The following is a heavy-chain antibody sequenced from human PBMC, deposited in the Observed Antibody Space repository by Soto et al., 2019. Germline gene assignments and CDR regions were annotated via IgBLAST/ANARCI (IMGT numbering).Heavy chain of an antibody. V-gene: IGHV4-59*01. CDR2: MYNTGST. D-gene: IGHD2-21*02. Sequence: QVRLQESGPGLVKPSETLSLTCTVSGGSISSYYWSWIRQPPGKGLEWIGYMYNTGSTIYNPSLKRRVTVSVDAAKTLFSLKLNSVTAADTAVYYCAIDLLGYCGADGYPLDVWGQGTTVTVSS. CDR3: AIDLLGYCGADGYPLDV. CDR1: GGSISSYY. J-gene: IGHJ6*02.